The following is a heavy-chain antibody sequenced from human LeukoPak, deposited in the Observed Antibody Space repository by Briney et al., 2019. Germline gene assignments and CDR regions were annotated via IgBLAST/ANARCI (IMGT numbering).Heavy chain of an antibody. CDR1: GFTFSSYS. D-gene: IGHD2-2*01. J-gene: IGHJ3*02. CDR3: AAPNCSSTSCYHYCGGDCYPGDAFDI. CDR2: ITSSSSYI. Sequence: GGSLRLTCAASGFTFSSYSMNWVRQAPGRGLEWVSSITSSSSYIYYADSVKGRFTISRDNAKNSLSLQMNSLSAEDTAVYYCAAPNCSSTSCYHYCGGDCYPGDAFDIWGQGTMVTVSS. V-gene: IGHV3-21*01.